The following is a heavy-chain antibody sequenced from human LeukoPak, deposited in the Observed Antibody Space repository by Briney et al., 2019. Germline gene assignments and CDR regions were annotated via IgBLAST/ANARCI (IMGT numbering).Heavy chain of an antibody. Sequence: SETLSLTCTVSGGSVSSGSYYWSWIRQPPGKGLEWIGYTYYSGSTNYNPSLKSRVTISVDTSKNQFSLKLSSVTAADTAVYYCARVRTGYSSSWSPNHWYFDLWGRGTLVTVSP. CDR1: GGSVSSGSYY. J-gene: IGHJ2*01. D-gene: IGHD6-13*01. V-gene: IGHV4-61*01. CDR3: ARVRTGYSSSWSPNHWYFDL. CDR2: TYYSGST.